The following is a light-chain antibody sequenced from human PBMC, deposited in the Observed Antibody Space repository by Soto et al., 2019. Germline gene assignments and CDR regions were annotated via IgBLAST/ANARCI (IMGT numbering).Light chain of an antibody. CDR1: QTISNW. V-gene: IGKV1-5*01. J-gene: IGKJ1*01. Sequence: PATLSASIGDRVTITCRASQTISNWLAWYQQKPGKAPKVLIHDASRLESGVPSRFSGSGSGTEFTLTINNLQPDDFAIYYCRQYDSESTFXQGTKVDIK. CDR3: RQYDSEST. CDR2: DAS.